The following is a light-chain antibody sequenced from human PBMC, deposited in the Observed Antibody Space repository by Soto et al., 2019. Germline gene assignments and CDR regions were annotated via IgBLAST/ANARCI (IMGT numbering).Light chain of an antibody. CDR2: KAS. J-gene: IGKJ2*02. Sequence: DTQMTQSPSTLSASVGDRVTITCRASQSINSWLAWYQQKPGKAPKLLIYKASNLESGVPSRFSGSASGTEFTLTISSLQPDDPATYYCQQYNGYSGTFGQGTKVEIK. CDR1: QSINSW. CDR3: QQYNGYSGT. V-gene: IGKV1-5*03.